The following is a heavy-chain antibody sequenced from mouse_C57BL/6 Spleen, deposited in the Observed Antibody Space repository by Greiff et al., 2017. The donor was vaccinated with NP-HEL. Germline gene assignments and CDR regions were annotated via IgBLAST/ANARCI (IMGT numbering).Heavy chain of an antibody. Sequence: QVQLQQSGPELVRPGASVKISCKGSGYSFTDYAMHWVKQSHAKSLEWIGVISTYSGDASYNQKFKDKATMTVDKSSSTAYMELARLTSEDSAVYYCARFPLYDYDGEYYAMDYWGQGTTVTVSS. CDR2: ISTYSGDA. CDR3: ARFPLYDYDGEYYAMDY. D-gene: IGHD2-4*01. V-gene: IGHV1-67*01. CDR1: GYSFTDYA. J-gene: IGHJ4*01.